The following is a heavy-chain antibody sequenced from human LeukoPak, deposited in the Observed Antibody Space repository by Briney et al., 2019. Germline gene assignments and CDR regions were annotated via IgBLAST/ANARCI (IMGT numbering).Heavy chain of an antibody. D-gene: IGHD3-22*01. CDR1: GGSISSYY. Sequence: SETLSLTCTVSGGSISSYYWSWIRQPPGKGLEWIGYIYYSGSTNYNPSLKSRVTISVDTSKNQFSLKLSSVTAADTAVYYCARHHPWCYDSSGYSESSLLGYFDLWGRGTLVTVSS. V-gene: IGHV4-59*08. CDR3: ARHHPWCYDSSGYSESSLLGYFDL. CDR2: IYYSGST. J-gene: IGHJ2*01.